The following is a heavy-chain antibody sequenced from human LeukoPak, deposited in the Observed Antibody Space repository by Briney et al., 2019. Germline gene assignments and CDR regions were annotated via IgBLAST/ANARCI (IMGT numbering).Heavy chain of an antibody. CDR1: GHTFTSYG. D-gene: IGHD3/OR15-3a*01. CDR3: ARDLFWTFLERTESGFDP. Sequence: ASVKVSCKASGHTFTSYGISWVRQAPGQGLEWMGWISAYSGNTNYAQKLQGRVTMTTDTSPSTAYMELRSLRSDDTAVYYCARDLFWTFLERTESGFDPWGQGTLVTVSS. J-gene: IGHJ5*02. CDR2: ISAYSGNT. V-gene: IGHV1-18*01.